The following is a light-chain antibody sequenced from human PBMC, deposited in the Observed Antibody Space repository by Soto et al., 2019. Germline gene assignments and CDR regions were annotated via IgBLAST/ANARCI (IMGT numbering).Light chain of an antibody. CDR3: QERGRWPRTA. V-gene: IGKV3-11*01. J-gene: IGKJ1*01. CDR2: GAS. Sequence: EIVLTQSPATLSLSPGERATLSCRTSQSISTFLAWYQQMPGQAPRLLLYGASHRASGIPARFSGSGSGTDFTLTISSLETVDFAVSYCQERGRWPRTASGQGTKVEI. CDR1: QSISTF.